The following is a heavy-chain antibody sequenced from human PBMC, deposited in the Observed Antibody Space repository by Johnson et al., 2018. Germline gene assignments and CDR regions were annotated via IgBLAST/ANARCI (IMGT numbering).Heavy chain of an antibody. D-gene: IGHD3-10*01. CDR3: ASDSNSGPFYYYYYMDV. J-gene: IGHJ6*03. V-gene: IGHV4-59*01. CDR1: GGSISSYY. Sequence: QVQLQESGPGLVKPSETLSLTCTVSGGSISSYYWSWIRQPPGKGLEWIGYIYYSGSTNYNPSLKRRVTISVDTSKNQFSLTLSSVTAADTAGYYCASDSNSGPFYYYYYMDVWGKGTTVTVSS. CDR2: IYYSGST.